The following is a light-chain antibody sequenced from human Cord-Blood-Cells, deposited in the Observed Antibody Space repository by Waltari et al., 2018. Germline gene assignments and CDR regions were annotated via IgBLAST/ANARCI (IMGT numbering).Light chain of an antibody. CDR2: DVS. CDR3: SSYTSSSTFV. J-gene: IGLJ2*01. CDR1: SRDDGGYNY. V-gene: IGLV2-14*01. Sequence: QSALTQPASASGSPGQSIPLPCPGTSRDDGGYNYVSWYQQPPGKPPTLMIYDVSKRPSGVSNRFSGSKSGNTASLTISGLQAEDEADYYCSSYTSSSTFVFGGGTKLTVL.